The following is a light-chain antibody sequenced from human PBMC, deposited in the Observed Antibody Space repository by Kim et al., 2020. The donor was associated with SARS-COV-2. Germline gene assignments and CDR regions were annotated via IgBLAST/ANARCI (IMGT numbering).Light chain of an antibody. J-gene: IGLJ3*02. CDR2: EDH. Sequence: NFMLTQSHSVSESPGKTVIISCTRSSGSIVSDFVQWFQQRPGSSPTTMIYEDHKRPSGVPDRFSGSVDSSSNSASLTISGLRTEDEADYYCQSYDDNIWVFGGGTQLTVL. CDR3: QSYDDNIWV. CDR1: SGSIVSDF. V-gene: IGLV6-57*01.